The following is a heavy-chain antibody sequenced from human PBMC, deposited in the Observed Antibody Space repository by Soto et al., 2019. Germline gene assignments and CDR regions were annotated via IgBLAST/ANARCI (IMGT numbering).Heavy chain of an antibody. V-gene: IGHV3-33*08. D-gene: IGHD6-13*01. J-gene: IGHJ6*02. CDR1: GFTFSSYA. CDR3: ARDGIAAGMDV. CDR2: IWYDGSNK. Sequence: GESLKISCAASGFTFSSYAMSWVRQAPGKGLEWVAVIWYDGSNKYYADSVKGRFTISRDNSKNTLYLQMNSLRAEDTAVYYCARDGIAAGMDVLGQENTVTISS.